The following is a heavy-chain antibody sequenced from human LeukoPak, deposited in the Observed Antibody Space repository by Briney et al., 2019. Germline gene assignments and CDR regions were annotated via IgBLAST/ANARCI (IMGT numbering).Heavy chain of an antibody. J-gene: IGHJ1*01. V-gene: IGHV1-2*06. D-gene: IGHD6-19*01. Sequence: ASVKVSCKASGYTFTGYYMHWVRQAPGQGLEWMGRINPNSGGTNYAQKFQGRVTMTRDTSISTAYMELSRLRSDDTAAYYCAREQWLKGKRHFRHWGQGTLVTVSS. CDR1: GYTFTGYY. CDR2: INPNSGGT. CDR3: AREQWLKGKRHFRH.